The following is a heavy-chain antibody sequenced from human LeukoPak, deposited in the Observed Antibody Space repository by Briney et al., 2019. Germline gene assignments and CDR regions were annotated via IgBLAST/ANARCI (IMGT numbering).Heavy chain of an antibody. CDR3: ARGRLDGGYSYLDWFDP. Sequence: GGSLRLSCAASGFTFSRYSMTWVRQAPGKGLEWVSSISSTSSYIYYADSVKGRFTISRDNAKNSLYLQMNSQRAEDTAVYYCARGRLDGGYSYLDWFDPWGQGTLVTVSS. J-gene: IGHJ5*02. V-gene: IGHV3-21*01. D-gene: IGHD5-18*01. CDR2: ISSTSSYI. CDR1: GFTFSRYS.